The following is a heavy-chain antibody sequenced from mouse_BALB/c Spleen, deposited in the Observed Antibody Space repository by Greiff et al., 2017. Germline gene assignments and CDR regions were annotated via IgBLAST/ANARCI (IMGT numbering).Heavy chain of an antibody. V-gene: IGHV14-4*02. CDR1: GFNIKDYY. CDR3: NPNWALDY. Sequence: VQLQQSGAELVRSGASVKLSCTASGFNIKDYYMHWVKQRPEQGLEWIGWIDPENGDTEYAPKFQGKATMTADTSSNTAYLQLSSLTSEDTAVYYCNPNWALDYWGQGTTLTVSS. D-gene: IGHD4-1*01. J-gene: IGHJ2*01. CDR2: IDPENGDT.